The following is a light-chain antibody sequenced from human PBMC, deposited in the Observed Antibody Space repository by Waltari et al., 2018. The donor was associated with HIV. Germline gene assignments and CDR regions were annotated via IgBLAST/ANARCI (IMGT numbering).Light chain of an antibody. V-gene: IGKV1-12*01. CDR3: QQASFFPLT. Sequence: DIQMTQSPSSVSGSVRDRVTINCRASQDISNSLAWYQQRPGKAPKLLIYSASNLQTGVPSRFSGSGSGTDFTLTISSLQPEDFATYYCQQASFFPLTFGPGTKVEVK. CDR1: QDISNS. J-gene: IGKJ3*01. CDR2: SAS.